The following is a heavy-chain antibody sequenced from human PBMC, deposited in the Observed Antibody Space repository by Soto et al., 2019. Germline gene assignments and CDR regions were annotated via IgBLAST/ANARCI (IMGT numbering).Heavy chain of an antibody. V-gene: IGHV4-31*03. Sequence: SETLSLTCTVSGGSISSGGYYWSWIRQHPGKGLEWIGYIYYSGSTYYNPSLKSRVTISVDTSKNQFSLKLSSVTAADTAVYYCARTTVVTPRGHFDYWGQGTLVTVSS. D-gene: IGHD2-21*02. CDR2: IYYSGST. CDR1: GGSISSGGYY. J-gene: IGHJ4*02. CDR3: ARTTVVTPRGHFDY.